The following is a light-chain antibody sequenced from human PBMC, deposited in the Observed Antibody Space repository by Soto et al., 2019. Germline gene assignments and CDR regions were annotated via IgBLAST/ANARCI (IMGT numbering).Light chain of an antibody. CDR3: QSYDSSGPYVI. V-gene: IGLV2-8*01. Sequence: QSALTQPPSASGSPGQSVTISCTGTSSDVGGYNYVSWYQQHPDKAPKLMISEVSKRPSGVPDRFSGSKSGNTASLTVSGLQAEDEADYYCQSYDSSGPYVIFGGGTKLTVL. J-gene: IGLJ2*01. CDR1: SSDVGGYNY. CDR2: EVS.